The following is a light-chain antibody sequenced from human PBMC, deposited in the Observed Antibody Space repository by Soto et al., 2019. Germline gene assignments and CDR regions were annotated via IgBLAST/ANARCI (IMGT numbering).Light chain of an antibody. CDR3: LQYGSPPLT. J-gene: IGKJ4*01. CDR2: GAS. Sequence: ENVLTQSPGTLSLSPGDRATLSCRASQTVSSDFLAWYKQQPGQAPRLLIYGASSRATGIPDRFSGSGSGTDFTLTISRLEPEDFAVYYCLQYGSPPLTFGGGTKVEIK. CDR1: QTVSSDF. V-gene: IGKV3-20*01.